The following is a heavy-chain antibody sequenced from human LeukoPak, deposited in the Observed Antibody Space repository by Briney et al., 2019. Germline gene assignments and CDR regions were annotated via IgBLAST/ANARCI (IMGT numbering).Heavy chain of an antibody. D-gene: IGHD3-10*01. J-gene: IGHJ3*02. V-gene: IGHV3-74*01. CDR2: MNSDGSIT. Sequence: GGSLRLSCAASGFTFSSYWMHWVRHAPGKGLVWVSRMNSDGSITSYADSVKGRFTISRDNAKNTLYLQMNSPRAEDTAVYYCARERVRAFDIWGQGTMVTVSS. CDR3: ARERVRAFDI. CDR1: GFTFSSYW.